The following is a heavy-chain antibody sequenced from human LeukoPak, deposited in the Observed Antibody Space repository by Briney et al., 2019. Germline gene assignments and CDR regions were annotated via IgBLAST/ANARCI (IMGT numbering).Heavy chain of an antibody. V-gene: IGHV3-11*01. CDR2: MCDSSSTI. CDR3: ARDRLGDYDHSGYYDK. CDR1: GFTFSDYY. J-gene: IGHJ4*02. Sequence: GGSLRLSFAASGFTFSDYYISSIRQAPGKGLEWVSYMCDSSSTIYYADSVKGRFTISRDNDKNSVYLQMNNLRAEATAVYYCARDRLGDYDHSGYYDKWGQGTLVTVSS. D-gene: IGHD3-22*01.